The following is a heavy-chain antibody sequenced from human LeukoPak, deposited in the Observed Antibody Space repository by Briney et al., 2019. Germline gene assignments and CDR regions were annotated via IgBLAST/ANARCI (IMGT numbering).Heavy chain of an antibody. Sequence: PGGSLRLSCAASGFTFTSYAMSWVRQAPGKGLEWVSGVSRSGSSTKYADNVKGRFIISGDNPKNTLYLQMNNLRAEDTAVYYCAKDRCSGWCRDFDYWGQGTLVTVSS. D-gene: IGHD6-19*01. CDR2: VSRSGSST. J-gene: IGHJ4*02. CDR1: GFTFTSYA. V-gene: IGHV3-23*01. CDR3: AKDRCSGWCRDFDY.